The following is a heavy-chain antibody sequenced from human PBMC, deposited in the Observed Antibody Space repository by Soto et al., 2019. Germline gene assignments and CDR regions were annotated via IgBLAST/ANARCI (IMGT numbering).Heavy chain of an antibody. CDR1: GFTFTSSA. CDR3: AADPLYYYGMDV. Sequence: SVKVSCKASGFTFTSSAVQWVRQARGQRLEWIGWIVVGSGNTNYAQKSQERVTITRDMSTSTAYMELSSLRSEDTAVYYCAADPLYYYGMDVWGQGTTVTVSS. CDR2: IVVGSGNT. J-gene: IGHJ6*02. V-gene: IGHV1-58*01.